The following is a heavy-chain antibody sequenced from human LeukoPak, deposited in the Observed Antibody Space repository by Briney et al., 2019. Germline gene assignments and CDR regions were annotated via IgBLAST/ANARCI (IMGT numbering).Heavy chain of an antibody. CDR1: GYTFTGYY. J-gene: IGHJ4*02. CDR2: INPNSGGT. CDR3: ARLMDNNYDGSAFDY. Sequence: GASVKVSCKASGYTFTGYYMHWVRQAPGQGLEWMGWINPNSGGTNYAQKVRGRVTMTTDTSATTAYLELRSLTSDDTALYYCARLMDNNYDGSAFDYWGQGTLVTVSS. D-gene: IGHD3-22*01. V-gene: IGHV1-2*02.